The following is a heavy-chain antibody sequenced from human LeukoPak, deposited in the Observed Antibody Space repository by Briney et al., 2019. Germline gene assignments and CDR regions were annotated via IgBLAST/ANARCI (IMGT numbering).Heavy chain of an antibody. CDR1: GFTFSSYE. D-gene: IGHD2-15*01. V-gene: IGHV3-48*03. CDR2: ISISGSTI. Sequence: GGSLILSCVASGFTFSSYEMNWVRQAPGKGLEWVSYISISGSTIYNADSVKGRFTISRDNAKNSLYLQMNSLRAEDTAVYYCVRGGGSCCRFNAFDIWGQGIMVTVSS. CDR3: VRGGGSCCRFNAFDI. J-gene: IGHJ3*02.